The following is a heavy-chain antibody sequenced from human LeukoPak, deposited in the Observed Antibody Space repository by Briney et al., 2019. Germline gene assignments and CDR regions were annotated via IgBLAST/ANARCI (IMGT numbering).Heavy chain of an antibody. CDR2: INYSGST. CDR3: AAGIYYFYYMDV. Sequence: SETLSLTCAVYGGSLSGNQWSWIRQPPGKGLEWIGEINYSGSTNYNPSLKSRVTISVDTSKKQFPLKMSSVTAADTAVYYCAAGIYYFYYMDVWGKGTTVTVSS. V-gene: IGHV4-34*01. J-gene: IGHJ6*03. CDR1: GGSLSGNQ. D-gene: IGHD3-10*01.